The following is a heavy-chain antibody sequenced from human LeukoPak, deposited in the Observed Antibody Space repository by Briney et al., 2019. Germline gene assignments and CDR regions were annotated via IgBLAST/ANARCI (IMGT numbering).Heavy chain of an antibody. V-gene: IGHV3-9*01. D-gene: IGHD1-26*01. CDR1: GFTFDDYA. CDR2: ISWNSGSI. Sequence: GGSLRLSCAASGFTFDDYAMHWVRQAPGKGLEWVSGISWNSGSIGYADSVKGRFTISRDNAKNSLYLQMNSLRAEDTALYYCAKDIKVGAESTYYYYGMDVWGQGTTVTVSS. CDR3: AKDIKVGAESTYYYYGMDV. J-gene: IGHJ6*02.